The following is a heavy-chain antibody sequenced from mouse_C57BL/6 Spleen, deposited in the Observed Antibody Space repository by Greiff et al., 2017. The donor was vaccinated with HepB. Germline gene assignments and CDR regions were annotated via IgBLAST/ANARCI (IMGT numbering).Heavy chain of an antibody. V-gene: IGHV1-69*01. Sequence: QVQLKQPGAELVMPGASVKLSCKASGYTFTSYWMHWVKQRPGQGLEWIGEIDPSDSYTNYNQKFKGKSTLTVDKSSSTAYMQLSSLTSEDSAVYYCARWGNYVSYWYFDVWGTGTTVTVSS. D-gene: IGHD2-1*01. CDR2: IDPSDSYT. J-gene: IGHJ1*03. CDR3: ARWGNYVSYWYFDV. CDR1: GYTFTSYW.